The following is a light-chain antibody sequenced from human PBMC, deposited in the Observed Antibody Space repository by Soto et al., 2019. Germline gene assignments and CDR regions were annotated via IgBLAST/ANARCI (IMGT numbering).Light chain of an antibody. CDR3: CSYAGSYV. V-gene: IGLV1-51*01. CDR2: DNV. J-gene: IGLJ1*01. CDR1: GSNLGRNY. Sequence: QSVLTQPPSVSATPGQKVTISCSGSGSNLGRNYVSWYQQLPGTAPKLLIYDNVYRFSGIPDRFSGSKSGTSATLGITGLQTGDEGDYYCCSYAGSYVFGTGTKVTVL.